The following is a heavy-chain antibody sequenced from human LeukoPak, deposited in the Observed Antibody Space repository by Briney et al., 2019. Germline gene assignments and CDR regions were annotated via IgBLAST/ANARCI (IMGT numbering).Heavy chain of an antibody. CDR1: GASIRISSCY. J-gene: IGHJ4*02. V-gene: IGHV4-39*01. CDR3: ASTLTYYYGSGSYYIDC. CDR2: IFYSGST. D-gene: IGHD3-10*01. Sequence: SESRSLTCTVSGASIRISSCYWGWIRQPPGKGMEWMRSIFYSGSTYYNPSIKSRVTISVDTSKNQLSLKPRSVTAADTAVYYCASTLTYYYGSGSYYIDCWGQGTLVTVSS.